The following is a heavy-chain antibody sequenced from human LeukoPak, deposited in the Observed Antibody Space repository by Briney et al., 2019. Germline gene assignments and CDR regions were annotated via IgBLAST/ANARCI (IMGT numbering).Heavy chain of an antibody. CDR2: ISSSSSTI. CDR1: GFTFSSYS. V-gene: IGHV3-48*01. D-gene: IGHD2-2*01. J-gene: IGHJ3*02. CDR3: ARGQRGYIVVVPAGEDAFDI. Sequence: GGSLRLSCAASGFTFSSYSMNWVRQAPGKGLEWVSYISSSSSTIYYADSVKGRFTISRDNAKNSLYLQMNSLRAEDTAVYYCARGQRGYIVVVPAGEDAFDIWGQGTMVTVSS.